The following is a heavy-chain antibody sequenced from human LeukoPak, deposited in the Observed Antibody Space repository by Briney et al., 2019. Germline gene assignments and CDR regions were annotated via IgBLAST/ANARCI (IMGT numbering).Heavy chain of an antibody. J-gene: IGHJ5*02. Sequence: KASETLSLTCTVSGGSISSYYWSWIRQPPGKGLEWIGSMYYSGSTYYNPSLKSRVTISVDTSKNQFSLKLSSVTAADTAVYYCARLIFRMEGWFDPWGQGTLVTVSS. CDR2: MYYSGST. CDR1: GGSISSYY. V-gene: IGHV4-59*05. D-gene: IGHD3-3*02. CDR3: ARLIFRMEGWFDP.